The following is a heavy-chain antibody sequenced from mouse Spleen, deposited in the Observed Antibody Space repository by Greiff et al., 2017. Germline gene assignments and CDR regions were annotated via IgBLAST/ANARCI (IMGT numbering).Heavy chain of an antibody. Sequence: VQLQQPGAELVRPGTSVKLSCKASGYTFTSYWMHWVKQRPGQGLEWIGVIDPSDSYTNYNQKFKGKATLTVDTSSSTAYMQLSSLTSEDSAVYYCARVDGDYYFDYWGQGTTLTVSS. CDR1: GYTFTSYW. D-gene: IGHD2-13*01. CDR2: IDPSDSYT. CDR3: ARVDGDYYFDY. V-gene: IGHV1-59*01. J-gene: IGHJ2*01.